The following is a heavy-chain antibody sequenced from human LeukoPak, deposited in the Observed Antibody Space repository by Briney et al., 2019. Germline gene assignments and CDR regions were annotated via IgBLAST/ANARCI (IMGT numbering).Heavy chain of an antibody. CDR1: GYTFTGYY. J-gene: IGHJ4*02. D-gene: IGHD1-26*01. CDR3: ARDLGSGSYYGDFDY. Sequence: ASVKVSCKASGYTFTGYYMHWVRQAPGQGLEWMGWINPNSGGTNYAQKFQGRVTMTRDTSISTAYMELSRLRSDDTAVYYCARDLGSGSYYGDFDYWGQGTLVIVSS. CDR2: INPNSGGT. V-gene: IGHV1-2*02.